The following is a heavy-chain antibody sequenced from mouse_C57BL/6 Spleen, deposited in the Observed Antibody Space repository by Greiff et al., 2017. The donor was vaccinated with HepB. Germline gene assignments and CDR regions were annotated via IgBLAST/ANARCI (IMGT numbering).Heavy chain of an antibody. D-gene: IGHD1-1*01. CDR1: GYTFTSYW. J-gene: IGHJ2*01. V-gene: IGHV1-5*01. CDR2: IYPGNSDT. Sequence: DVKLQESGTVLARPGASVKMSCKTSGYTFTSYWMHWVKQRPGQGLEWIGAIYPGNSDTSYNQKFKGKAKLTAVTSASTAYMELSSLTNEDSAVYYCTITTVVARPFDYWGQGTTLTVSS. CDR3: TITTVVARPFDY.